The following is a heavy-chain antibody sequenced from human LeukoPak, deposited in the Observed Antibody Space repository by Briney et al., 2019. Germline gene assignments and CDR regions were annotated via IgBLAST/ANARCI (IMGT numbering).Heavy chain of an antibody. V-gene: IGHV3-23*01. CDR1: GFTFSSYA. CDR2: ISGNGGST. J-gene: IGHJ3*02. Sequence: PGGSLRLSCAASGFTFSSYAMSWVRRAPGKGLEWVSAISGNGGSTYYADSVKGRFTISRDNSKNTLYLQMNSLRAEDTAVYYCARVAAAGTAGAFDIWGQGTMVTVSS. D-gene: IGHD6-13*01. CDR3: ARVAAAGTAGAFDI.